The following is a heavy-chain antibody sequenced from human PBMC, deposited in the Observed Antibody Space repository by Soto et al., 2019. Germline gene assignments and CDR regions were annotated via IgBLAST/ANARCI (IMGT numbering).Heavy chain of an antibody. Sequence: VQLVESGGGVVQPGRSLRLSCAASGFTFSSYGMHWVRQAPGKGLEWVAVIWYDGSNKYYADSVKGRFTISRDNSKNTLYLQMNSLRAEDTAVYYCARGIIAAARYYYYGMDVWGQGTTVTVSS. J-gene: IGHJ6*02. D-gene: IGHD6-13*01. CDR2: IWYDGSNK. CDR1: GFTFSSYG. V-gene: IGHV3-33*01. CDR3: ARGIIAAARYYYYGMDV.